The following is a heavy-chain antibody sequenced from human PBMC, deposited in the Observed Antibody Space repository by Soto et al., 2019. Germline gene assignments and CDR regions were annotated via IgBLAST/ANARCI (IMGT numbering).Heavy chain of an antibody. CDR3: ATQVYGSGSYYRRGWFDP. CDR2: INHSGST. V-gene: IGHV4-34*01. D-gene: IGHD3-10*01. CDR1: GGSFSGYY. Sequence: QVQLQQWGAGLLKPSETLSLTCAVYGGSFSGYYWSWIRQPPGKGLEWIGEINHSGSTNYNPSLKSRVTISVDTYKNHFPLTLSSETAADTAVYYCATQVYGSGSYYRRGWFDPWGQGNLVTVSS. J-gene: IGHJ5*02.